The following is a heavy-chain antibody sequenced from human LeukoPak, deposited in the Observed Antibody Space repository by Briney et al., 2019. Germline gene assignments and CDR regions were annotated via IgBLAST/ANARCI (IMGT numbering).Heavy chain of an antibody. Sequence: GASVKVSCKASGYTFTGYYMHWVRQAPGQGLEWMGWINPNSGGTNYAQKFQGRVTMTRDTSISTAYTELSRLRSDDTAVYYCARDLMGSTGPVWLVRPRYYFDYWGQGALVTVSS. CDR3: ARDLMGSTGPVWLVRPRYYFDY. CDR1: GYTFTGYY. CDR2: INPNSGGT. J-gene: IGHJ4*02. D-gene: IGHD6-19*01. V-gene: IGHV1-2*02.